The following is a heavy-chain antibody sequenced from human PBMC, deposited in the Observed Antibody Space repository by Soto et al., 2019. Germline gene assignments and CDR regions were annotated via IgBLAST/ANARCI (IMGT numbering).Heavy chain of an antibody. CDR3: ASGEQQLVPYGMDV. CDR1: GGTFSSYA. J-gene: IGHJ6*02. V-gene: IGHV1-69*13. Sequence: SVKVSCKASGGTFSSYAISWVRQAPGQGLEWMGGTIPIFGTANYAQKFQGRVTITADESTSTAYMELSSLRSEDTAVYYCASGEQQLVPYGMDVWGQGTTVTVSS. D-gene: IGHD6-13*01. CDR2: TIPIFGTA.